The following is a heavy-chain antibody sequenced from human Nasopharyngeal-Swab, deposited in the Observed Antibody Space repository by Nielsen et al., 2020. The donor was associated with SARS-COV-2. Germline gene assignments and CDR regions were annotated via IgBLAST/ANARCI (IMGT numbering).Heavy chain of an antibody. CDR3: AREEAYDGGNDYSYYYYGMDV. V-gene: IGHV3-20*04. D-gene: IGHD2-21*02. CDR1: GFTFDDYG. J-gene: IGHJ6*02. Sequence: GESLKISCAASGFTFDDYGMSWVRQAPGKGLEWVSGINWNGGSTGYADSVKGRFTISRDNAKNSLYLQMNSLRAEDTALYYCAREEAYDGGNDYSYYYYGMDVWGQGTTVTVSS. CDR2: INWNGGST.